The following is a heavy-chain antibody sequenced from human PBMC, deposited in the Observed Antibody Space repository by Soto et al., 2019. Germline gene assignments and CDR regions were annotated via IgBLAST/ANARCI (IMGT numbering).Heavy chain of an antibody. J-gene: IGHJ4*02. CDR2: ISGSGGST. CDR3: AKLLEPGIAARAYFDY. V-gene: IGHV3-23*01. D-gene: IGHD6-6*01. CDR1: GFTFSIYA. Sequence: PGGSLGLSCAASGFTFSIYAMSWVRQAPGKGLEWVSAISGSGGSTYYADSVKGRFTISRDNSKNTLYLQMNSLRAEDTAVYYCAKLLEPGIAARAYFDYWGQGTLVTVSS.